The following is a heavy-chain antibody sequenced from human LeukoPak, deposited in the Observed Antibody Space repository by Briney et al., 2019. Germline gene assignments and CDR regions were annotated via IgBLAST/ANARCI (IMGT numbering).Heavy chain of an antibody. CDR1: GYSFTINY. V-gene: IGHV1-46*01. CDR3: ARDQEAFDY. CDR2: IYPRDGST. Sequence: ASVKVSCKASGYSFTINYIHWVRQAPGQGLEWMGMIYPRDGSTSYAQKFQGRVTVTRDTSTSTVHMELSGLRSEDTAVYYCARDQEAFDYWGQGTLVTVSS. J-gene: IGHJ4*02.